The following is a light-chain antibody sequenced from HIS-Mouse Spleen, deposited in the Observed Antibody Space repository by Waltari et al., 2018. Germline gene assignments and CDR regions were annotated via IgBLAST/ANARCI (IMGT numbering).Light chain of an antibody. CDR3: AAWDDSLSGV. CDR1: SSNIGSNS. CDR2: RNN. V-gene: IGLV1-47*01. Sequence: QSVLTQPPSASGTPGQRVPIPCSGSSSNIGSNSVYWYQQLPGTAPKLLIYRNNQRPSGVPDRFSGSKSGTSASLAISGLRSEDEADYYCAAWDDSLSGVFGGGTKLTVL. J-gene: IGLJ2*01.